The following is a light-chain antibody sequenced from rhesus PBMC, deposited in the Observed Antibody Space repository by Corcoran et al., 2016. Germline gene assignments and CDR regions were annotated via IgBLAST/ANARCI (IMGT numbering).Light chain of an antibody. V-gene: IGKV1-69*01. CDR1: QGISNW. Sequence: DIQMTQSPSSLSASVGDRVTITCRASQGISNWLAWYQQQPGKAPKLLINRATNLETGAPSRFRGSGSGTVLTLPISSLQPEDIETYYCQQHDNSPWTFGQGTKVEIK. J-gene: IGKJ1*01. CDR2: RAT. CDR3: QQHDNSPWT.